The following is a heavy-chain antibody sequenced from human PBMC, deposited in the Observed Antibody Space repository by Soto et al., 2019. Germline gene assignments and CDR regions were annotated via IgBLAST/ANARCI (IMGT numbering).Heavy chain of an antibody. J-gene: IGHJ4*02. CDR3: AKGVGSSRYFDY. V-gene: IGHV4-39*07. CDR2: VYHSGST. Sequence: SETLSLTCTVSGDSIRSTNYYWAWLRQTPGKGLEWIGSVYHSGSTYYNPSLWGRITISVDTSKNQFSLKLSSVTAEDTAVYYCAKGVGSSRYFDYWGQGTPVTVSS. CDR1: GDSIRSTNYY. D-gene: IGHD6-13*01.